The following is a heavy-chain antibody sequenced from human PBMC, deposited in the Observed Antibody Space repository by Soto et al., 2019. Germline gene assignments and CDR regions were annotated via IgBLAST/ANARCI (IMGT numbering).Heavy chain of an antibody. J-gene: IGHJ4*02. CDR2: IYYSGST. CDR3: ARQYCSGGSCFDY. D-gene: IGHD2-15*01. CDR1: GGSISSYY. V-gene: IGHV4-59*08. Sequence: SETLSLTCTVSGGSISSYYWSWIRQPPGKGLEWIGYIYYSGSTNYNPSLKSRVTISVDTSKNQFSLKLSSVTAADTAVYYCARQYCSGGSCFDYWGQGTLVTVSS.